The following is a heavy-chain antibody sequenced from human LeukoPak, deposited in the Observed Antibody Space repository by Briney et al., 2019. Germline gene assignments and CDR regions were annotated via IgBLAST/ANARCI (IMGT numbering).Heavy chain of an antibody. Sequence: GGSLRLSCAASGFTFSDFYMSWIRQAPGKGLEWVSYISYNGSTIYYAESLKGRFTISRDNAKNSLYLQMNSLRGDDTAIYYCARDATLVPGTVYFDYWGQGALVTVSS. J-gene: IGHJ4*02. D-gene: IGHD2-15*01. CDR3: ARDATLVPGTVYFDY. V-gene: IGHV3-11*04. CDR1: GFTFSDFY. CDR2: ISYNGSTI.